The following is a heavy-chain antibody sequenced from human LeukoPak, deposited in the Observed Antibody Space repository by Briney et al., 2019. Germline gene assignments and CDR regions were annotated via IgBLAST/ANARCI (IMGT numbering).Heavy chain of an antibody. V-gene: IGHV3-74*01. CDR2: INGDGSST. CDR1: GFTFSSYW. D-gene: IGHD3-22*01. CDR3: ARGVYDSSGGSKECDY. J-gene: IGHJ4*02. Sequence: GGSLRLSCAASGFTFSSYWMHWVRQAPGKGLVWVSRINGDGSSTSYADSVKGRFTISRNNAKNSLYLQMNSLRAEDTAVYYGARGVYDSSGGSKECDYWGQGTLVTVSS.